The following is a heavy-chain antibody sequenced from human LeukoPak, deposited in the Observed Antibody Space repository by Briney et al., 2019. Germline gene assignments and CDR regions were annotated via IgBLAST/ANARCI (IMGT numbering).Heavy chain of an antibody. V-gene: IGHV4-39*07. Sequence: SETLSLTCTVSGGSISSSSYYWGWIRQPPGKGLEWIGSIYYSGSTYYNPSLKSRVTISVDTSKNQFSLKLSSVTVADTAVYYCARVPESVEYDYIRQRYNYYYYMDVWGKGTTVTVSS. CDR2: IYYSGST. CDR1: GGSISSSSYY. J-gene: IGHJ6*03. CDR3: ARVPESVEYDYIRQRYNYYYYMDV. D-gene: IGHD4-11*01.